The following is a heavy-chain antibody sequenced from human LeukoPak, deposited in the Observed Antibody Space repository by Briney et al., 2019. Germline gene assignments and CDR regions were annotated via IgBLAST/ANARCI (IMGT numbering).Heavy chain of an antibody. CDR1: GYTFTSYD. Sequence: ASVKVSCKASGYTFTSYDINWVRQATGRGLEWMGWMNPNSGNTGYAQKFQGRVTMIRNTSISTAYMELSSLRSEDTAVYYCATAWGIVGATFAYWGQGTLVTVSS. D-gene: IGHD1-26*01. CDR2: MNPNSGNT. CDR3: ATAWGIVGATFAY. V-gene: IGHV1-8*01. J-gene: IGHJ4*02.